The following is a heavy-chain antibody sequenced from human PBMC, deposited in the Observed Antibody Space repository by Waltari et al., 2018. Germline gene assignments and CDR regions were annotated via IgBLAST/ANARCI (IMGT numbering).Heavy chain of an antibody. V-gene: IGHV3-23*01. D-gene: IGHD2-15*01. J-gene: IGHJ5*01. CDR2: IRNSGGNT. CDR3: TSWRVVAGTGWFDS. Sequence: EVQLLESGGGLVQPGGSLRLPCAASGSSFRNYDRAWVRQDPGKGLEWVSGIRNSGGNTYYGDSVKGRFAISRDNSRNTLHLQMNGLRAEDTAIYYCTSWRVVAGTGWFDSWGQGTLVTVSS. CDR1: GSSFRNYD.